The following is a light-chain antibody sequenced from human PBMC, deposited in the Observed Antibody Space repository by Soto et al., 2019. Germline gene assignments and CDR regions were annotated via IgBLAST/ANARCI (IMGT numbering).Light chain of an antibody. CDR3: SSYAGSNMGV. J-gene: IGLJ1*01. V-gene: IGLV2-8*01. Sequence: QSVLTQPPSASGSPGQSVTISCTGTSSDVGGYNYVSWYQQHPGKAKKLMIYEVSKRPSGVPDRFSGSKSGNTASLTVSGLQAEDEADYYCSSYAGSNMGVFGTGTKVTVL. CDR2: EVS. CDR1: SSDVGGYNY.